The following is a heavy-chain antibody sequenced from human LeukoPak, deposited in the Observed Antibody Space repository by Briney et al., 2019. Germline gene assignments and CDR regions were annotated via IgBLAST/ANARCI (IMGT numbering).Heavy chain of an antibody. Sequence: GGSLRLSCAASGFTFSSYGMHWVRQAPGKGLEWVAVISYGGSNKYYADSVKGRFTISRDNAKNTLYLQMNSLRAEDTAVYYCARADNYDFWSGYYSFDYWGQGTLVTVSS. CDR1: GFTFSSYG. V-gene: IGHV3-30*03. CDR3: ARADNYDFWSGYYSFDY. D-gene: IGHD3-3*01. J-gene: IGHJ4*02. CDR2: ISYGGSNK.